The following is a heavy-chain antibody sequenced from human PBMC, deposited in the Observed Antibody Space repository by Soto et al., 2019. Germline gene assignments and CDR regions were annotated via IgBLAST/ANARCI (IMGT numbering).Heavy chain of an antibody. CDR3: AREVITIFGVVTTNWFDR. J-gene: IGHJ5*02. Sequence: SKTLSLTCAVSGGSRSRADYYCSWILQPPWKGLEWIGYIYYSGSTYYNPSLKSRVTISVDTSKNQFSLKLSSVTDADTAVYYCAREVITIFGVVTTNWFDRWGQGTLVTVSS. CDR1: GGSRSRADYY. CDR2: IYYSGST. V-gene: IGHV4-30-4*01. D-gene: IGHD3-3*01.